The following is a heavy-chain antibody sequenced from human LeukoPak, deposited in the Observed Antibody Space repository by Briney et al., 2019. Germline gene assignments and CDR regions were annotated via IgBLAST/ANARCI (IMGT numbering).Heavy chain of an antibody. CDR3: ARDSPPGDEQVFGY. D-gene: IGHD3-10*01. V-gene: IGHV4-39*07. Sequence: KSSETLSLTCTVSGASISSGSSYWGWIRQPPGKGLEWIGSIYHSGSSYYNPSLKSRVTISVDTSKNQFSLKLRSVTAADTAVYYCARDSPPGDEQVFGYWGQGILVTVSS. CDR2: IYHSGSS. CDR1: GASISSGSSY. J-gene: IGHJ4*02.